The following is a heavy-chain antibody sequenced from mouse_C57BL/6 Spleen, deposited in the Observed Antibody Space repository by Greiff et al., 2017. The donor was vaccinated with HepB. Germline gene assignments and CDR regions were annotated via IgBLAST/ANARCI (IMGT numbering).Heavy chain of an antibody. D-gene: IGHD1-1*01. CDR3: ARDWGTTGWYFDV. Sequence: EVKLVESGGGLVKPGGSLKLSCAASGFTFSSYAMSWVRQTPEKRLEWVATISDGGSYTYYPDNVKGRFTISRDNAKNNLYLQMSHLKSEDTAMYYCARDWGTTGWYFDVWGTGTTVTVSS. CDR1: GFTFSSYA. CDR2: ISDGGSYT. V-gene: IGHV5-4*01. J-gene: IGHJ1*03.